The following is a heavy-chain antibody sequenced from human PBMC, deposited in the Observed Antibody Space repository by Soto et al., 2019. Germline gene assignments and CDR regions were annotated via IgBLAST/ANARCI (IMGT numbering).Heavy chain of an antibody. J-gene: IGHJ4*02. CDR2: ISAYNGKT. CDR3: ARDLAAGTCDY. CDR1: GYTFTSYA. V-gene: IGHV1-18*01. D-gene: IGHD6-13*01. Sequence: QVQLVQSGAEVRKPGASVKVSCKASGYTFTSYAISWVRQAPGQGLEWMGWISAYNGKTNYAQTLQGRVTMTTDKSTSTAYIELRSLRSDDTAVYYCARDLAAGTCDYWGQGTLVTVSS.